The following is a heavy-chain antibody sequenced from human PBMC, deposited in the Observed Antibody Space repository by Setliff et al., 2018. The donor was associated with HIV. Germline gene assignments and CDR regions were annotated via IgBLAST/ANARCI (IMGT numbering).Heavy chain of an antibody. CDR2: ISGYSGDT. D-gene: IGHD6-6*01. Sequence: ASVKVSCKASGYTFTGYGIHWVRQARGQGLEWMGWISGYSGDTNYAQKFQGRATMTIDTSTSTAYMALRSLRSDDTAVYYCARAGEQYSSSQYYYYYMDVWGKGTTVTVSS. V-gene: IGHV1-18*01. J-gene: IGHJ6*03. CDR1: GYTFTGYG. CDR3: ARAGEQYSSSQYYYYYMDV.